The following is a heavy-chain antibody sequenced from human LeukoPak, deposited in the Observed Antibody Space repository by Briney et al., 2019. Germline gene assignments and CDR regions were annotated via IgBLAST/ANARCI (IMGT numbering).Heavy chain of an antibody. V-gene: IGHV5-51*01. CDR3: ARRNRGISSYYFDY. J-gene: IGHJ4*02. CDR1: GCRLNNYW. Sequence: GESLKISCKGSGCRLNNYWIGLVRQMPGKGLGWMGIIYPGDSYTRYRQSFQGQVTNSADKSISTAYLQWSSLKASDTAMYYCARRNRGISSYYFDYWGQGKLVTVSS. CDR2: IYPGDSYT. D-gene: IGHD3-10*01.